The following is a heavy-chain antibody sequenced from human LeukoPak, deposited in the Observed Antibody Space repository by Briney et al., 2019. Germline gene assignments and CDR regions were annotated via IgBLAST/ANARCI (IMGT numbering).Heavy chain of an antibody. J-gene: IGHJ4*02. Sequence: KPGASVKVSCKASGYTFTSYAMHWVRQAPGQRLEWMGWINAGNGNTKHSQKFQGRVTITRDTSASTAYMELSSLRSEDTAVYYCARTTAMVTIFDYWGQGTLVTVSS. D-gene: IGHD5-18*01. V-gene: IGHV1-3*01. CDR3: ARTTAMVTIFDY. CDR2: INAGNGNT. CDR1: GYTFTSYA.